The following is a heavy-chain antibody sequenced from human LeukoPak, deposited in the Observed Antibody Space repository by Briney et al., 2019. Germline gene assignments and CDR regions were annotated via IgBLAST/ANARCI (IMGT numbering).Heavy chain of an antibody. CDR2: ISDTGGRT. Sequence: GGSLRLSCAASGFSSTDSAVSWVRHSPGEGLRWVSSISDTGGRTYYADSVKGRFAITRDNSRNTVTLQMNSLTPGDTARYYCAKGGQDFDFWRFDLWGQGILVTVSS. CDR1: GFSSTDSA. V-gene: IGHV3-23*01. J-gene: IGHJ5*02. CDR3: AKGGQDFDFWRFDL. D-gene: IGHD3-3*01.